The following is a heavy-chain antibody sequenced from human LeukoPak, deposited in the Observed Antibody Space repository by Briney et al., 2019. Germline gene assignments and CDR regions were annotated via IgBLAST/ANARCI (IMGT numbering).Heavy chain of an antibody. D-gene: IGHD6-13*01. V-gene: IGHV4-34*01. J-gene: IGHJ4*02. CDR1: GGSFSGYY. CDR3: ARGRSGKAAVTGY. Sequence: PSETLSLTCAVYGGSFSGYYWSWIRQPPGKGLEWIGEINHSGSTNYNPSLKSRVTISVDTSKNQFSLKLSSVTAADTAGYYCARGRSGKAAVTGYWGQGTLVTVSS. CDR2: INHSGST.